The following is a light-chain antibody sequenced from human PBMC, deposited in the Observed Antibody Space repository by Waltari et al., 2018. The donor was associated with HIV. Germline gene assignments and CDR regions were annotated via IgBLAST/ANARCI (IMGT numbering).Light chain of an antibody. CDR2: RNN. CDR3: ATWDDSLSAVV. J-gene: IGLJ2*01. Sequence: QSVVIQPPSASGTPGQRVTISCTGNSFNIERNYVYWYQQFPGTAPKFLIYRNNQRPSGVPDRFSASKSGTSASLAISGLRSEDEANYYCATWDDSLSAVVFGEGTKLTVL. V-gene: IGLV1-47*01. CDR1: SFNIERNY.